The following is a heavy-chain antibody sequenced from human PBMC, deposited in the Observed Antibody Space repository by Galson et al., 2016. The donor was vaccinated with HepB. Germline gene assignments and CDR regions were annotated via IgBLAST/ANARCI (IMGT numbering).Heavy chain of an antibody. V-gene: IGHV3-7*01. CDR1: GFTFSSYG. D-gene: IGHD6-25*01. CDR2: INQDGNGR. J-gene: IGHJ3*02. Sequence: SLRLSCAASGFTFSSYGMHWVRQAPGKGLEWVASINQDGNGRYYVDSAKGRFIISRDNARTSLSLQMHSLRVDDTSIYYCVSGYTSGIWGPGTMVIVSS. CDR3: VSGYTSGI.